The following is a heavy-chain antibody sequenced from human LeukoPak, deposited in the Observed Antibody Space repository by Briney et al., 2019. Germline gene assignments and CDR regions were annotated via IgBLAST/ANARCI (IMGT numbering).Heavy chain of an antibody. J-gene: IGHJ4*02. CDR2: ISYHARDQ. V-gene: IGHV3-30*04. Sequence: GGSLKLSCTASGFTFSDHAMHWVRQAPGKGLEWVTVISYHARDQFYADSVKGRFTVSRDNSRNTLYLQMNSLRAEDSAVYYCAAQPCINGICYLDYWGQGTLVTVSS. CDR3: AAQPCINGICYLDY. D-gene: IGHD2-8*01. CDR1: GFTFSDHA.